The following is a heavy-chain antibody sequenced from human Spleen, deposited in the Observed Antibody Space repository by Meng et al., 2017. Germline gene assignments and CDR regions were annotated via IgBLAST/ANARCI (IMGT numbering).Heavy chain of an antibody. CDR2: IWWNGSNN. V-gene: IGHV3-30*04. J-gene: IGHJ4*02. D-gene: IGHD1-14*01. CDR3: SRDREPSNMHSLDH. CDR1: GFTFSRYA. Sequence: GESLKISCAASGFTFSRYAMHWVRQGPGKGLEWVAIIWWNGSNNYYADSVKARFTVSRDNSKNTLFLHMNSLRAEDTAVYYCSRDREPSNMHSLDHWGQGTLVTVSS.